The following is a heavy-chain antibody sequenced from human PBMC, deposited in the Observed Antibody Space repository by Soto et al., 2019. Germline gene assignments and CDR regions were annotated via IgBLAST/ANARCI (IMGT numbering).Heavy chain of an antibody. Sequence: TLSLTCTVSGGSISSGGYYWSWIRQHPGKGQEWIGYIYYSGSTYYNPSLKSRVTISVDTSKNQFSLKLSSVTAADTAVYYCAREGGYCSGGSCYHDAFDIWGQGTMVTVSS. CDR3: AREGGYCSGGSCYHDAFDI. V-gene: IGHV4-31*03. J-gene: IGHJ3*02. D-gene: IGHD2-15*01. CDR2: IYYSGST. CDR1: GGSISSGGYY.